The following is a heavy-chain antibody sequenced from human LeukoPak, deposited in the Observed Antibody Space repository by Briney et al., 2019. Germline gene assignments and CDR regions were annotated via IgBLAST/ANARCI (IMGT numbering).Heavy chain of an antibody. CDR2: LDPSGSQK. CDR3: ATWTSGNF. Sequence: FTSSASGFTFNGAWLNWVRQAPGKVLEWVANLDPSGSQKRYVDSVKGRFTISKDNHGTSLYLEMNSLIAEDTAIYYCATWTSGNFWGQGTLVTVSS. J-gene: IGHJ4*02. V-gene: IGHV3-7*01. D-gene: IGHD1-1*01. CDR1: GFTFNGAW.